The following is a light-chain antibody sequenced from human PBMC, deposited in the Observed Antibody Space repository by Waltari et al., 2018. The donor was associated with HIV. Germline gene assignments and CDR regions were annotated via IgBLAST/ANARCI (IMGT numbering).Light chain of an antibody. J-gene: IGLJ3*02. V-gene: IGLV2-14*01. CDR1: SSHIGYYNY. CDR2: EVS. CDR3: SSLTNSATLSVL. Sequence: QFALTQPAPVSGSPGQSITIPCTANSSHIGYYNYVSWYQQHPGKAPKLIIYEVSNRPSGISSRFSGSKSGNTASLTISGLQAEDEADYFCSSLTNSATLSVLFGGGTQLTVL.